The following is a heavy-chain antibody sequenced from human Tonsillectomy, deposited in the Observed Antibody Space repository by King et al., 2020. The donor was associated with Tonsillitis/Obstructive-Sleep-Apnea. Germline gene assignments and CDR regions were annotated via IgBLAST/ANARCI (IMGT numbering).Heavy chain of an antibody. Sequence: VQLVESGGGVVQPGRSLRLSCAASGFTFSSYAMHWVRQAPGKGLEWVAVISYDGSNKYYADSVKGRFTISRDNSKNTLYLQMNSLRAEDTAVYYCARGVNYYDSSGYYFLDYWGQGTLVTVSS. J-gene: IGHJ4*02. CDR2: ISYDGSNK. D-gene: IGHD3-22*01. V-gene: IGHV3-30*04. CDR1: GFTFSSYA. CDR3: ARGVNYYDSSGYYFLDY.